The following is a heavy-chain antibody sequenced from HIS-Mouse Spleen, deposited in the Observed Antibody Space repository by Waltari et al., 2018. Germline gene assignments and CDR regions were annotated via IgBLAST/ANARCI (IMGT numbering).Heavy chain of an antibody. V-gene: IGHV3-30-3*01. Sequence: QVQLVESVGGVVQPGRYLRPSCSAFEFTFSSYAMHWVRQAPGKGLEWVEVISYDGSNKYYADSVKGRFTISRDNSKNTLYLQMNSLRAEDTAVYYCASHHIAALDYWGQGTLVTVSS. CDR3: ASHHIAALDY. D-gene: IGHD6-6*01. CDR2: ISYDGSNK. CDR1: EFTFSSYA. J-gene: IGHJ4*02.